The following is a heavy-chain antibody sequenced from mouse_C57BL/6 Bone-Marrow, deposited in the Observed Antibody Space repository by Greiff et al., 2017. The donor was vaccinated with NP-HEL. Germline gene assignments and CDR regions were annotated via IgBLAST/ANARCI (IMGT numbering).Heavy chain of an antibody. CDR1: GYTFTSYG. CDR3: ARSGIYYGNYYAMDY. Sequence: VQLQQSGAELARPGASVKLSCKASGYTFTSYGISWVKQRTGQGLEWIGEIYPRSGNTYYNEKFKGKATLTADKSSSTAYMELRSLTSEDSAVYFCARSGIYYGNYYAMDYWGQGTSVTVSS. D-gene: IGHD2-1*01. J-gene: IGHJ4*01. CDR2: IYPRSGNT. V-gene: IGHV1-81*01.